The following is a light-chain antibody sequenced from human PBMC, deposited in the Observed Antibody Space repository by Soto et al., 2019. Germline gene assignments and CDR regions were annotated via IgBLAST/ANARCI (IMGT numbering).Light chain of an antibody. CDR3: QQYYSFPRT. J-gene: IGKJ1*01. Sequence: VIWMTRSPSLLSASTGDRVTISCRMSEGVGTYLAWYQQKPGKAPDLLIYAASTLQSGVPSRFSGSGSGTDFTLTISSLQSEDFATYYCQQYYSFPRTFGQGTKVEIK. CDR1: EGVGTY. CDR2: AAS. V-gene: IGKV1D-8*01.